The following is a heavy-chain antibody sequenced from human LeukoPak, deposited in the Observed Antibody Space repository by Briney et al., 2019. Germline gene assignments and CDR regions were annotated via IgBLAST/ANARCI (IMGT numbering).Heavy chain of an antibody. V-gene: IGHV1-2*02. CDR2: INPNSGGT. CDR3: AKCYSGSYFYGWFDP. CDR1: GYTFTGYY. D-gene: IGHD1-26*01. Sequence: ASVKVSCKASGYTFTGYYMHWVRQAPGQGLEWMGWINPNSGGTNYAQKFQGRVTMTRDTSISTAYMELSRLRSDDTAVYYCAKCYSGSYFYGWFDPWGRGTLVTVSS. J-gene: IGHJ5*02.